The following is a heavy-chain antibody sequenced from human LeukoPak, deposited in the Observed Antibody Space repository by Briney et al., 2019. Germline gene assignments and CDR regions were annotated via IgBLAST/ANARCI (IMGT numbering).Heavy chain of an antibody. V-gene: IGHV4-59*01. D-gene: IGHD6-19*01. Sequence: ETSETLSLTCTVSGGSISSYYWSWIRQPPGKGLEWIGYIYYSGSTNYNPPLKSRVTISVDTSKNQFSLKLSSVTAADTAVYYCARVRDIAVAGSWFDPWGQGTLVTVSS. J-gene: IGHJ5*02. CDR2: IYYSGST. CDR1: GGSISSYY. CDR3: ARVRDIAVAGSWFDP.